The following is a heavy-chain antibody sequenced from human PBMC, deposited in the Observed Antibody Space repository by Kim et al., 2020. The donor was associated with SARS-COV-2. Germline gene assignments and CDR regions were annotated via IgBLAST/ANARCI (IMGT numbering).Heavy chain of an antibody. CDR3: SRAQGGAFDY. J-gene: IGHJ4*02. D-gene: IGHD6-25*01. V-gene: IGHV4-4*02. CDR2: IYHSGTT. CDR1: GGSIISSNW. Sequence: SETLSLTCAVSGGSIISSNWWSWVRQPPGKGLEWIGEIYHSGTTNYNPSLKSRVTVSVDKSKNQFSLRLSSVNAADTAVYYCSRAQGGAFDYWGQRTLVTVSS.